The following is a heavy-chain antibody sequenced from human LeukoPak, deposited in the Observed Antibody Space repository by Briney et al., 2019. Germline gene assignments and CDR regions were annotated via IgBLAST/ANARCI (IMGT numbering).Heavy chain of an antibody. CDR1: GYTFTGYY. Sequence: ASVKVSCKASGYTFTGYYMHWVRQAPGQGLEWMGWINPNSGGTNYAQKFQGRVTMTRDTSISTAYMELSRLRSDDTAVYYCARDASYYDFWSGYYSHMDVWGQGTTVTVSS. CDR2: INPNSGGT. J-gene: IGHJ6*02. CDR3: ARDASYYDFWSGYYSHMDV. V-gene: IGHV1-2*02. D-gene: IGHD3-3*01.